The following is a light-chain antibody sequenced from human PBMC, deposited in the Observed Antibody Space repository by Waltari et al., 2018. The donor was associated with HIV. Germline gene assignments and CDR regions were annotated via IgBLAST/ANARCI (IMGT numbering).Light chain of an antibody. CDR2: DAS. J-gene: IGKJ1*01. V-gene: IGKV3-20*01. CDR1: QRLNSNY. CDR3: QQYGRSPWT. Sequence: PGERATLSCRASQRLNSNYLAWYQQNPGQAPRLLIYDASSSATGIPDRISGSRSGTDFTLTISTLEPENFAGYPGQQYGRSPWTFGQGTKVEIK.